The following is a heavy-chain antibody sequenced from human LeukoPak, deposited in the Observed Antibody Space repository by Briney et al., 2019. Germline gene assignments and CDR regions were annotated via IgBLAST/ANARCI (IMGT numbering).Heavy chain of an antibody. CDR1: GFTFSNYW. D-gene: IGHD6-6*01. J-gene: IGHJ4*02. V-gene: IGHV3-74*01. CDR2: INSDGSST. CDR3: VRDRSGSSSVY. Sequence: PGGSLRLSCAAPGFTFSNYWMHWFRQAPGKGLVWVSHINSDGSSTTYADSVKGRFTISRDNAKNTLYLQMNSLRAEDTAVYYCVRDRSGSSSVYWGQGTLVTVSS.